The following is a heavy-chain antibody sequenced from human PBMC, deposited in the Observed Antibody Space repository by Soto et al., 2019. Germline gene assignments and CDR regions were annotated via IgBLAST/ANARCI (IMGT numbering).Heavy chain of an antibody. CDR3: AKGLNGDSESYFDY. J-gene: IGHJ4*02. V-gene: IGHV3-23*01. CDR1: GFSFSSYA. Sequence: EVQLLESGGGLVQPGGSLRLSCAASGFSFSSYAMSWVRQAPGKGLEWVSGVSASGTRTYYADSVKGRFTISRDNSKNTSQLQMNSLKVEDTAVYYCAKGLNGDSESYFDYWGQGSLVTVSP. CDR2: VSASGTRT. D-gene: IGHD4-17*01.